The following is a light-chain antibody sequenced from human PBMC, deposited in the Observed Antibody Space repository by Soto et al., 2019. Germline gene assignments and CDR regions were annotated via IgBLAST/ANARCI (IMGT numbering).Light chain of an antibody. CDR3: QQYAISWT. J-gene: IGKJ1*01. Sequence: EIVLTQSPGTLSLSPGERATLSCRASQSVSSNQLAWYQQKPGQAPRLLMYGASSRATGIPDRFSGSGSGTDFPLTISRLGPEDFAVYYCQQYAISWTFGQGPKVDIK. V-gene: IGKV3-20*01. CDR2: GAS. CDR1: QSVSSNQ.